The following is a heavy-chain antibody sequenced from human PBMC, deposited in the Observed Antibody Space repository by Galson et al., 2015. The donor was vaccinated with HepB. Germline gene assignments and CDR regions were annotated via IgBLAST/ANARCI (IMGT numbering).Heavy chain of an antibody. D-gene: IGHD1-26*01. V-gene: IGHV3-48*01. CDR1: GFSIRTYG. Sequence: SLRLSCAASGFSIRTYGMNWVRQAPGKGLEWVSYINSASNNIHYADSVKGRFTISRDNAKNSLYLQMNSLRAEDTAVYYCARDGVGWELPDYWGQGTLVTVSS. CDR2: INSASNNI. J-gene: IGHJ4*02. CDR3: ARDGVGWELPDY.